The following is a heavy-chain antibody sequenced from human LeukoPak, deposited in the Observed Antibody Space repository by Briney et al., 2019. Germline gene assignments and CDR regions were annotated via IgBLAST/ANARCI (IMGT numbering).Heavy chain of an antibody. V-gene: IGHV1-46*01. CDR1: GYTFTSYY. Sequence: SVKVSCKAAGYTFTSYYLHWVRHAPGQGLEWMGIINPSGGSTTYRQKFQGRVTMTRDTSTSTVYMELSSLRSEDTAVYYCARDRLTTVTTSTPFDYWGQGTLVTVSS. CDR2: INPSGGST. CDR3: ARDRLTTVTTSTPFDY. D-gene: IGHD4-17*01. J-gene: IGHJ4*02.